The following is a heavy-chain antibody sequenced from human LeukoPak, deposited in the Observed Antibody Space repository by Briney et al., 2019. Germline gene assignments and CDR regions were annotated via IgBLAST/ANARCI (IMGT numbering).Heavy chain of an antibody. J-gene: IGHJ6*02. CDR2: IYSGGST. D-gene: IGHD2-15*01. CDR3: ARVRLPPVCSVDNSYLWYYYGMDV. V-gene: IGHV3-53*01. Sequence: PGGSLRLSCAASGFSVSNNYMNWVRQAPGKGLEWVSAIYSGGSTSYADSVKGRFTISRDNSKNTLYLQMNSLRTEDTAMYYCARVRLPPVCSVDNSYLWYYYGMDVGGQGTTVTVSS. CDR1: GFSVSNNY.